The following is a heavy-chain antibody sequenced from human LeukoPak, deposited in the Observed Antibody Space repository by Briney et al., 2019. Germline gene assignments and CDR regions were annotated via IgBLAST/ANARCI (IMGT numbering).Heavy chain of an antibody. CDR1: GGSISSGSYC. V-gene: IGHV4-61*09. D-gene: IGHD3-16*01. Sequence: PSETLSLTCTVSGGSISSGSYCWSWIRQPAGKGLEWIGHIYRSGSTNYNPSLKSRVTISVDTSKNQFSLKLSSVTAADTAVYYCVRAEINDYMKYWGQGILVTVSS. CDR2: IYRSGST. CDR3: VRAEINDYMKY. J-gene: IGHJ4*02.